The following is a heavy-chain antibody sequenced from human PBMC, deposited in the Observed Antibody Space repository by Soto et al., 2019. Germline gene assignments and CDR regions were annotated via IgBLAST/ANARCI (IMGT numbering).Heavy chain of an antibody. CDR2: IYYSGST. CDR3: ARMATVENYDY. V-gene: IGHV4-59*01. CDR1: GGSISSYY. J-gene: IGHJ4*02. Sequence: SETLSLTCTVSGGSISSYYWSWIRQPPGKGLEWIGYIYYSGSTNYNPSLKSRVTISVDTSKNQFSLKLSSVTAADTAVYYCARMATVENYDYWGQGTLVPSPQ. D-gene: IGHD4-4*01.